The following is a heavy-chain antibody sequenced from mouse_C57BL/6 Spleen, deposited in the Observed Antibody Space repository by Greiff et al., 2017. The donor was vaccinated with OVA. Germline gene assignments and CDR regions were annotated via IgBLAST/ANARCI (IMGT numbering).Heavy chain of an antibody. CDR1: GFTFSSYA. Sequence: EVQGVESGGGLVKPGGSLKLSCAASGFTFSSYAMSWVRQTPEKRLEWVATISDGGSYTYYPDNVKGRFTISRDNAKNNLYLQMSHLKSEDTAMDYCARDAWFADWGQGTLVTVSA. V-gene: IGHV5-4*01. J-gene: IGHJ3*01. CDR3: ARDAWFAD. CDR2: ISDGGSYT.